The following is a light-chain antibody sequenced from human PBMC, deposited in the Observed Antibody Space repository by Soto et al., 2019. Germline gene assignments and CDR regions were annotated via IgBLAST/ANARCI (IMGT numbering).Light chain of an antibody. Sequence: EIQMTQSPSSLSASVGDRVTITCRASQGISNYLAWYQQKPGKVPKLLIYGASTLQSGVPSRLSGSGSGTDFTLISNSLQPEDVATYYCQKYDSAPWTFGQGNKVEL. V-gene: IGKV1-27*01. J-gene: IGKJ1*01. CDR1: QGISNY. CDR2: GAS. CDR3: QKYDSAPWT.